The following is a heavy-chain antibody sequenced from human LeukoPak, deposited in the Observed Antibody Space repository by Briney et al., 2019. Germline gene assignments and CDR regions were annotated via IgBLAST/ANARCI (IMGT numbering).Heavy chain of an antibody. CDR3: ASSYYTIH. CDR2: IYHSGST. Sequence: PSETLSLTCTVSGYSISSGYYWGWIRQPPGKGLEWIGSIYHSGSTYYNPSLKSRVTISVDTSKNQFSLKLSSVTAADTAVYYCASSYYTIHWGQGTLVTVSS. CDR1: GYSISSGYY. D-gene: IGHD3-3*01. V-gene: IGHV4-38-2*02. J-gene: IGHJ4*02.